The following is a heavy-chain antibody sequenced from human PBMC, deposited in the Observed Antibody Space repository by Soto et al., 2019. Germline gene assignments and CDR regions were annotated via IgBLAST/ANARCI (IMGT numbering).Heavy chain of an antibody. CDR1: GFTFSSYW. V-gene: IGHV3-7*01. J-gene: IGHJ6*02. CDR2: IKQDGSEK. CDR3: ARIASAGRGWDV. Sequence: EVQLVESGGGLVQPGGSLRLSCAASGFTFSSYWMSWVRQAPVKGLEWVGNIKQDGSEKNYVDFMEGRFTISRDNADNSLYLKMTSRGAEATAVYYWARIASAGRGWDVWAQGTTV. D-gene: IGHD6-13*01.